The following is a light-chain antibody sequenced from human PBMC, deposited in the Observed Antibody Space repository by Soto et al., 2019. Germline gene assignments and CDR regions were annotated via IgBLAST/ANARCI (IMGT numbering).Light chain of an antibody. V-gene: IGLV2-14*01. CDR3: SSYTSSSTLPEV. CDR2: DVS. CDR1: SSDVGGYNY. J-gene: IGLJ1*01. Sequence: QSALTQPASVSGSPGQSITISCTGTSSDVGGYNYVSWYQQHPGKAPKLMIYDVSNRPSGVSNRFSASKSGNTASLTISGLQAEDEADYYCSSYTSSSTLPEVFGTGTKLTVL.